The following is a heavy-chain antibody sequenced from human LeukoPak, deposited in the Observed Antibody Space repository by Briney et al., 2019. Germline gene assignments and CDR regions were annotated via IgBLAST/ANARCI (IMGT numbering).Heavy chain of an antibody. CDR1: GYTFTSYY. CDR3: ARDLFQFGELFY. J-gene: IGHJ4*02. CDR2: INPSGGST. V-gene: IGHV1-46*01. Sequence: ASVKVSCKASGYTFTSYYMHWVRQAPGQGPEWMGIINPSGGSTSYAQKFQGRVTMTRDTSTSTVYMELGSLRSEDTAVYYCARDLFQFGELFYWGQGTLVTVSS. D-gene: IGHD3-10*01.